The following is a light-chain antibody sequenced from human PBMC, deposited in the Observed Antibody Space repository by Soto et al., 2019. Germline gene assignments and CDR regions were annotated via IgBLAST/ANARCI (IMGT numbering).Light chain of an antibody. CDR1: QSVSSSY. CDR3: QQYGSSSYT. Sequence: EIGWTQSPGTLSLFPGERATLSCRASQSVSSSYLAWYQQKPGQAPRLLIYGASSRATGIPDRFSGSGSGTDFTLTISRLEPEDFAVYYCQQYGSSSYTFGQGTKLEIK. V-gene: IGKV3-20*01. J-gene: IGKJ2*01. CDR2: GAS.